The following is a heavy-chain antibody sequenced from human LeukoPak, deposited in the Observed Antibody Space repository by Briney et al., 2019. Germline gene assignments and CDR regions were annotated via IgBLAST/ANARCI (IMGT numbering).Heavy chain of an antibody. CDR1: GGSFSGYY. J-gene: IGHJ4*02. CDR3: TTYSSGWY. V-gene: IGHV3-15*01. D-gene: IGHD6-19*01. Sequence: ETLSLTCAVYGGSFSGYYWSWVRQAPGKGLEWVGRIRSKTDGGTADYAAPVKGRFTISRDDSKNTLYLQMNSLKTEDTAVYYCTTYSSGWYWGQGTLVTVSS. CDR2: IRSKTDGGTA.